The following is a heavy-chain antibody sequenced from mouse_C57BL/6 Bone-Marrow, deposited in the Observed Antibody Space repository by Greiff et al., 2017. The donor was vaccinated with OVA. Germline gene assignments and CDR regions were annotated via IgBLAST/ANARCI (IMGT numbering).Heavy chain of an antibody. CDR3: ATRLRRYFDY. Sequence: EVKLVESGGGLVKPGGSLKLSCAASGFTFSSYTMSWVRQTPEKRLEWVATISGGGGNTYYPDSVKGRFTISRDNAKNTLYLQMRSRRSEDTAMYYCATRLRRYFDYWGQGTTLTVSS. V-gene: IGHV5-9*04. CDR1: GFTFSSYT. J-gene: IGHJ2*01. D-gene: IGHD2-4*01. CDR2: ISGGGGNT.